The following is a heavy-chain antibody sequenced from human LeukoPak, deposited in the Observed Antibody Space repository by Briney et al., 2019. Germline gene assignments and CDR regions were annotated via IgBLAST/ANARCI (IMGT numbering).Heavy chain of an antibody. V-gene: IGHV3-21*01. CDR2: ISSSNLYI. D-gene: IGHD3-10*01. Sequence: GGSLRLSCAASGXTFSSYSMNWVRQAPGKGLEWVSSISSSNLYIYYADSVKGRFTISRDNAKNSVYLQMNSLRAEDTAVYYCARDGYGSGSLDYWGQGTLVTVSS. CDR3: ARDGYGSGSLDY. J-gene: IGHJ4*02. CDR1: GXTFSSYS.